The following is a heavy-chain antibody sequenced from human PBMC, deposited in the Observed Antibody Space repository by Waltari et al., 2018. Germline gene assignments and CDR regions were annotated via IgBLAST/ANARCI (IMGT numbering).Heavy chain of an antibody. CDR2: IYTSGST. D-gene: IGHD6-13*01. CDR3: ARDGQQLGGID. CDR1: GGPISSYY. J-gene: IGHJ4*02. V-gene: IGHV4-4*07. Sequence: QVQLQESGPGLVKPSETLSLTCTVSGGPISSYYWSWIRQPAGKGLEWIGRIYTSGSTNYDPYLKSRITMTVDTCESQFSLKLRSVTATDTAVYYCARDGQQLGGIDWGQGTLVTVSS.